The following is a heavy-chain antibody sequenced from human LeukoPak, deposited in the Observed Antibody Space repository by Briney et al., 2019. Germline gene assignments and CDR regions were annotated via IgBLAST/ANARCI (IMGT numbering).Heavy chain of an antibody. CDR1: GYSFTSYW. CDR3: ARRIGGSYYYDSSGSFDY. CDR2: IYPGDSDT. Sequence: GESLKISCKGSGYSFTSYWIGWVRQMPGKGLEWKGIIYPGDSDTRYSPSFQGQVTTSADKSISTAYLQWSSLKASDTAMYYCARRIGGSYYYDSSGSFDYWGQGTLVTVSS. V-gene: IGHV5-51*01. D-gene: IGHD3-22*01. J-gene: IGHJ4*02.